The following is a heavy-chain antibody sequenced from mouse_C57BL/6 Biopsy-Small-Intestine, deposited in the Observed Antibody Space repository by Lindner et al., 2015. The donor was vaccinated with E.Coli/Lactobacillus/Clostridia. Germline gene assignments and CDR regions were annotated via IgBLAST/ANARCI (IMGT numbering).Heavy chain of an antibody. CDR1: GFSITSFG. V-gene: IGHV2-6*01. J-gene: IGHJ3*01. CDR2: IWGIGST. D-gene: IGHD2-3*01. Sequence: VQLQESGPGLVAPSQSLSITCTVSGFSITSFGVDWVRQSPGKGLEWLGVIWGIGSTNYNSALKSRLSISKDNSKSQVFLKMDSLQTDDTAMYYCASARGDGSFAYWGQGTLVTVSA. CDR3: ASARGDGSFAY.